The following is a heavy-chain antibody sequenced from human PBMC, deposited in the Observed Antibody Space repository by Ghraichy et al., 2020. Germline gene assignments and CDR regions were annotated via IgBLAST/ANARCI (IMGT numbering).Heavy chain of an antibody. D-gene: IGHD1-7*01. CDR1: GFSVSSDY. J-gene: IGHJ5*02. CDR2: IYSGGIT. V-gene: IGHV3-53*01. Sequence: GGSLRLSCAASGFSVSSDYMSWVRQAPGKGLEWVSVIYSGGITYYADSVKGRFTISRDNSRNTLYLQMNSLRAEDPAVYYCARDKGWIGTTCRNNWYDPWGQGTLVTVSS. CDR3: ARDKGWIGTTCRNNWYDP.